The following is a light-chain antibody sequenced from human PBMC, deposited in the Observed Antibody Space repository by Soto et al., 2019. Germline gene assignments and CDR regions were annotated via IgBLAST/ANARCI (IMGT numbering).Light chain of an antibody. V-gene: IGKV3-20*01. CDR2: GIS. CDR1: QSVSSNY. Sequence: EVVLTQSPGTLSLSPGEGATLSCRASQSVSSNYFAWYQQKAGQAPRLLIYGISTRATGIPDRFSGSGSGTDFTLTISRLEPEDFALYYCEQYGSSPRTFGQGTRVETK. CDR3: EQYGSSPRT. J-gene: IGKJ1*01.